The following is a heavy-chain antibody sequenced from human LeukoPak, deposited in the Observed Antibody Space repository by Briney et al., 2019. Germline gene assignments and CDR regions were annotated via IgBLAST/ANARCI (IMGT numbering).Heavy chain of an antibody. Sequence: SETLSLTCTVSGGSISSSSYYWGWIRQPPGKGLEWIGSIYYSGSTYYNPSLKSRVTISVDTSKNQSSLKLSSVTAADTAVYYCARRGYYYDSSGPYWGDASDIWGQGTMVTVSS. CDR3: ARRGYYYDSSGPYWGDASDI. D-gene: IGHD3-22*01. J-gene: IGHJ3*02. CDR1: GGSISSSSYY. CDR2: IYYSGST. V-gene: IGHV4-39*01.